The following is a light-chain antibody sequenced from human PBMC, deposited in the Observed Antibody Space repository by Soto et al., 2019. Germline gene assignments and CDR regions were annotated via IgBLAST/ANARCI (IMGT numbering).Light chain of an antibody. CDR1: QSFSNNY. CDR3: QQFSSYPLT. Sequence: DIVLTQSPGTLSLSPGETATLSCRASQSFSNNYLAWYQQKPGQAPRLLIYGASNRATGIPDRFSGGGSGTDFTLTISRLEPEDFAVYYCQQFSSYPLTFGGGTKVDI. V-gene: IGKV3-20*01. J-gene: IGKJ4*01. CDR2: GAS.